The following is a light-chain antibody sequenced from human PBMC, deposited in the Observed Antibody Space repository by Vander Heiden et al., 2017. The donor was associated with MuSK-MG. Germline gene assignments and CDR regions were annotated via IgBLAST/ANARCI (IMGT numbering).Light chain of an antibody. Sequence: EIVLTQSPGTLSLSPGERATLSCRASQSISSSYLAWYQQKPGQAPRLLTYDASNRATGIPDRFSGSGSGTDFTLTITRLEPEDFAVYYCQQYDSSTGTFGQGTKVEIK. CDR3: QQYDSSTGT. V-gene: IGKV3-20*01. CDR2: DAS. J-gene: IGKJ1*01. CDR1: QSISSSY.